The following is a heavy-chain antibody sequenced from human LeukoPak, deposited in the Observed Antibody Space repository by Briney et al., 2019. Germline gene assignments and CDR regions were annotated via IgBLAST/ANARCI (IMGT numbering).Heavy chain of an antibody. J-gene: IGHJ3*02. Sequence: GGSLRLSCAASGFTFSSYAMSWVRQAPGKGLEWVSVIYSGGSTYCADSVKGRFTISRDNSKNTLYLQMNSLRAEDTAVYYCAREYGSGGDAFDIWGQGTMVTVSS. CDR2: IYSGGST. CDR1: GFTFSSYA. CDR3: AREYGSGGDAFDI. D-gene: IGHD3-10*01. V-gene: IGHV3-66*01.